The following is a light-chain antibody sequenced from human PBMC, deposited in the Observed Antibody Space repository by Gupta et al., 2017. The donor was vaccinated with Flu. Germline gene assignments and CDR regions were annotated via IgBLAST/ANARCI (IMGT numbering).Light chain of an antibody. V-gene: IGKV1-39*01. Sequence: IQITQSPLSLSASIGERVRITCRASPGISTYLNWHQQKPGKAPKVLIYDSSNLQSGVPSRFSGSGSGTDFTLTISSLQPEDFATYYCQQNYNTPWTFGQGTKVELK. CDR2: DSS. J-gene: IGKJ1*01. CDR3: QQNYNTPWT. CDR1: PGISTY.